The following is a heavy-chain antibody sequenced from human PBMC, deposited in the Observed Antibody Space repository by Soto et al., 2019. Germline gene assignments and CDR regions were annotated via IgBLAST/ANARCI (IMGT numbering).Heavy chain of an antibody. J-gene: IGHJ4*02. CDR3: ARGHGHGGSSFDF. CDR1: GGSTHSYY. CDR2: VYYNGDT. Sequence: QVQLQESGPGLVKPSETLSLTCTVSGGSTHSYYWAWIRQPPGKGLEWMGYVYYNGDTNYKPSLKSRVTISVDASKNQFSLKLTSVTPADTAVYYCARGHGHGGSSFDFWGQGTLVTVSS. D-gene: IGHD2-15*01. V-gene: IGHV4-59*01.